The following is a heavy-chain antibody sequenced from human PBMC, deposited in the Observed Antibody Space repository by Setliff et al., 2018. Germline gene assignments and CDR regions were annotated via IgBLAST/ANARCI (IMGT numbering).Heavy chain of an antibody. Sequence: PLETLSLTCTVSGASINSGSNYWGWIRQPPGKGLEWIGRIHYRGTTYSNASLASRLTLSVDTSKNQFSLKLTSVTAADTAVYFCARLSVQKKANGWAYFDYWGLGTLVTVSS. CDR1: GASINSGSNY. CDR2: IHYRGTT. D-gene: IGHD6-19*01. V-gene: IGHV4-39*01. J-gene: IGHJ4*02. CDR3: ARLSVQKKANGWAYFDY.